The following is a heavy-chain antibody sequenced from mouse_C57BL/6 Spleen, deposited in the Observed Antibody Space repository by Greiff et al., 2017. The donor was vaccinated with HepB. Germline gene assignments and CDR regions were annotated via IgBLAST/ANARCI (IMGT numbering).Heavy chain of an antibody. V-gene: IGHV5-12*01. Sequence: EVHLVESGGGLVQPGGSLKLSCAASGFTFSDYYMYWVRQTPEKRLEWVAYISNGGGSTYYPDTVKGRFTISRDNAKNTLYLQMSRLKSEDTAMYCCAIPANWDHGDYYAMDYWGQGTSVTVSS. CDR1: GFTFSDYY. CDR2: ISNGGGST. J-gene: IGHJ4*01. CDR3: AIPANWDHGDYYAMDY. D-gene: IGHD4-1*01.